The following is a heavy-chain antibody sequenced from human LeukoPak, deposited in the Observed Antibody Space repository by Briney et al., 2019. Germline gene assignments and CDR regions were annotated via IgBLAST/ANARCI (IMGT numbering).Heavy chain of an antibody. Sequence: SETLSLTCTVSGGSISSSSYYWGWIRQPPGKGLEWIGSIYYSGSTYYNPSLKGRVTISVDTSKNQFSLKLSSVTAADTAVYYCARDLRYSSSGGLDYWGQGTLVTVSS. J-gene: IGHJ4*02. CDR1: GGSISSSSYY. V-gene: IGHV4-39*07. D-gene: IGHD6-13*01. CDR3: ARDLRYSSSGGLDY. CDR2: IYYSGST.